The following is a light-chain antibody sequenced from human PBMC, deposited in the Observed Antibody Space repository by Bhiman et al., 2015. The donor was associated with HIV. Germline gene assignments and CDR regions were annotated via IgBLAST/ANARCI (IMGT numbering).Light chain of an antibody. CDR3: QSYDSSLSAWV. V-gene: IGLV1-40*01. Sequence: QSVLTQPPSVSAAPGQKVTISCSGSSSNIGNNYVSWYQQLPGTAPKLLIYTNNNRPSGVPDRFSGSKSGASASLAITGLQAEDEADYYCQSYDSSLSAWVFGGGTKLTVL. CDR1: SSNIGNNY. J-gene: IGLJ3*02. CDR2: TNN.